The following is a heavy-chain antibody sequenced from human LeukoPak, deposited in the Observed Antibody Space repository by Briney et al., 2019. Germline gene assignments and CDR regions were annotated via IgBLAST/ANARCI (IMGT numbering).Heavy chain of an antibody. V-gene: IGHV3-74*01. CDR1: GFSFSSYW. CDR3: ARAVRAHPPADF. Sequence: GGSLRLSCAASGFSFSSYWMHWVRHAPGKGLEWVSRINSDGSSTTYADSVKGRSSISRDNAKNTLYLHMSSLRAEDTGVYYCARAVRAHPPADFWGQGTLVTVSS. D-gene: IGHD3-3*01. CDR2: INSDGSST. J-gene: IGHJ4*02.